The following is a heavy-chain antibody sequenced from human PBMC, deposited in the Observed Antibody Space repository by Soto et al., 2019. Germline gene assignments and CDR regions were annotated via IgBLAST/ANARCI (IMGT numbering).Heavy chain of an antibody. Sequence: SQTLSLTCVISGDSVSSNSAAWNWIRQSPSRGLEWLGRTYYRSRWYNDYAVSVRSRITVNADTSKNQFSLHLNSVTPEDTAVYYFSGTSSLQWYYMVVWDKGTTVTVS. D-gene: IGHD1-7*01. CDR2: TYYRSRWYN. CDR3: SGTSSLQWYYMVV. J-gene: IGHJ6*03. CDR1: GDSVSSNSAA. V-gene: IGHV6-1*01.